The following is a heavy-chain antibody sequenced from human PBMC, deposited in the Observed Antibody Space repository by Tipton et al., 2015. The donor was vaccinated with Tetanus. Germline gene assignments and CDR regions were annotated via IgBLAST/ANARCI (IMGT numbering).Heavy chain of an antibody. Sequence: TLSLTCTVSGGSISSGGYYWSWIRQHPGKGLEWIGYIYYSGSTYYNPSLKSRVTISVDTSKNQFSLKLSSVTAADTAVYYCARDPAEMAHHWFDPRGQGTLVTVSS. V-gene: IGHV4-31*03. CDR3: ARDPAEMAHHWFDP. J-gene: IGHJ5*02. D-gene: IGHD5-24*01. CDR1: GGSISSGGYY. CDR2: IYYSGST.